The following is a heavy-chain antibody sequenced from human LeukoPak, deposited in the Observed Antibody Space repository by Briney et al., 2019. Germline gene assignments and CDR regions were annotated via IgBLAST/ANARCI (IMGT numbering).Heavy chain of an antibody. J-gene: IGHJ3*02. V-gene: IGHV4-59*01. CDR3: ASGEMSTYDYVWGSYRILSSLSFDI. D-gene: IGHD3-16*02. CDR1: GGSISSYY. Sequence: SKTLSITCSVPGGSISSYYWSWIRQHPGKGLEWNGYIYYSGRTNYNPSLKSRVTISVDTSKNQFSLKLSSVTAADTAVYYCASGEMSTYDYVWGSYRILSSLSFDIWGQGTMVTVSS. CDR2: IYYSGRT.